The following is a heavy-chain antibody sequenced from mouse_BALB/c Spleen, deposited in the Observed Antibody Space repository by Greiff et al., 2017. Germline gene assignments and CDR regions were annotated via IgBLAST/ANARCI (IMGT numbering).Heavy chain of an antibody. CDR2: ISSGSSTI. V-gene: IGHV5-17*02. D-gene: IGHD2-3*01. CDR1: GFTFSSFG. CDR3: ARDDGYLLFCY. J-gene: IGHJ2*01. Sequence: EVQRVESGGGLVQPGGSRKLSCAASGFTFSSFGMHWVRQAPEKGLEWVAYISSGSSTIYYADTVKGRFTISRDNPKNTLFLQMTSLRSEDTAMYYCARDDGYLLFCYWGQGTTLTVSS.